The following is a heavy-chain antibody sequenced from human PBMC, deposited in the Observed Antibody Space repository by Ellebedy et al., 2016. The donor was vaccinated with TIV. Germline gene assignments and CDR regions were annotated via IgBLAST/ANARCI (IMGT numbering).Heavy chain of an antibody. CDR1: GFTFSNYA. Sequence: GESLKISCAASGFTFSNYAMSWVRQAPGKGLEWVSVISGSGDSTYYVDSVKGRFTISSDNSKNTLYLEMNSLRAEDTAIYFCARDPVGVGPAFDVWGQGTMVTVSS. D-gene: IGHD4-23*01. J-gene: IGHJ3*01. CDR2: ISGSGDST. CDR3: ARDPVGVGPAFDV. V-gene: IGHV3-23*01.